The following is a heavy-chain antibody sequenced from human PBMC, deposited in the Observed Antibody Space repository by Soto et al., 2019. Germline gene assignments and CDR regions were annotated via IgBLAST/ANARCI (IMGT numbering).Heavy chain of an antibody. CDR1: GYDFTSYG. CDR2: ISAYNGKR. V-gene: IGHV1-18*01. CDR3: ARGRIVASIHDAVEI. Sequence: QGQLLQSGDEVKKPGASVRVSCRASGYDFTSYGISWVRQAPGQGLEWVSWISAYNGKRDTAQKFQGRVTMTLDTCTDTAHMELGGLTSADTAVYYCARGRIVASIHDAVEIWGQGTMVAVSS. D-gene: IGHD2-21*01. J-gene: IGHJ3*02.